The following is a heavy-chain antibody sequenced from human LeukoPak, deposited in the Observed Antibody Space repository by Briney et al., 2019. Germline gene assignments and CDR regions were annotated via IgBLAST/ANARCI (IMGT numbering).Heavy chain of an antibody. V-gene: IGHV4-34*01. Sequence: PSETLSLTCAVYGGSFSGYCWSWIRQPPGKGLEWIGEINHSGSTNYNPSLKSRVTISVDTSKNQFSLKLSSVTAADTAVYYCATRPYCSSTSCSDYWGQGTLVTVSS. CDR1: GGSFSGYC. J-gene: IGHJ4*02. CDR2: INHSGST. D-gene: IGHD2-2*01. CDR3: ATRPYCSSTSCSDY.